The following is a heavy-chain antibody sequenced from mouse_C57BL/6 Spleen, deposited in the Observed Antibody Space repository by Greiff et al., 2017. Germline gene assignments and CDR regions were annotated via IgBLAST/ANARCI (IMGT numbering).Heavy chain of an antibody. CDR1: GYTFTSYW. J-gene: IGHJ3*01. CDR3: ATRQLAY. CDR2: IDPSDSYT. Sequence: QVQLQQPGAELVKPGASVKLSCKASGYTFTSYWMQWVKQRPGQGLEWIGEIDPSDSYTNYNQKFKGKATVTVDTSSSTAYMQLSSLTSEDSAVYYCATRQLAYWGQGTLVTVSA. D-gene: IGHD3-2*01. V-gene: IGHV1-50*01.